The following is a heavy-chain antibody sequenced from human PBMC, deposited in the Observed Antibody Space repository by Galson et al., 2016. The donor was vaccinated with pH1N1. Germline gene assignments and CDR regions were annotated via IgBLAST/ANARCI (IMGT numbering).Heavy chain of an antibody. V-gene: IGHV2-5*08. J-gene: IGHJ3*01. D-gene: IGHD3-16*01. Sequence: ALVKPTPTLTLTCTFSGFSINSSGMGVGWIRQPPGQALEWLAVIYWDDDKRYSLSLKSRLTISKDTSKNQVVLTMTNMDPVDTATYYCAHREVMITNAFDFWGQGTMVTVSS. CDR1: GFSINSSGMG. CDR3: AHREVMITNAFDF. CDR2: IYWDDDK.